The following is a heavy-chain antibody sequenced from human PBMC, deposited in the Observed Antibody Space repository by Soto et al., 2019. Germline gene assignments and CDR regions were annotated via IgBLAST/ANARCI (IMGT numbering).Heavy chain of an antibody. J-gene: IGHJ4*02. V-gene: IGHV4-39*01. Sequence: PSETLSLTCTVSGGSISSSSYYWGWIRQPPGKGLEWIGSIYYSGSTYYNPSLKSRVTISVDTSKNQFSLKLSSVTAADTAVYYCARFRNGGGSRSSQAYYFDYWGQGTLVTVSS. D-gene: IGHD3-10*01. CDR3: ARFRNGGGSRSSQAYYFDY. CDR2: IYYSGST. CDR1: GGSISSSSYY.